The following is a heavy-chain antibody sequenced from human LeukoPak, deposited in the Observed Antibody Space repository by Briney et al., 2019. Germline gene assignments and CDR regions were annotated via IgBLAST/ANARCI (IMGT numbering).Heavy chain of an antibody. J-gene: IGHJ4*02. CDR3: ARREYYYGSGSYYNAGGFPG. CDR1: GGSFSGYY. D-gene: IGHD3-10*01. V-gene: IGHV4-34*01. Sequence: SETLSLTCAVYGGSFSGYYWSWIRQPPGKGLEWIGEINHSGSTNYNPSLKSRVTISVDTSKNQFSLKLSSVTAADTAVYYCARREYYYGSGSYYNAGGFPGWGQGTLVTVSS. CDR2: INHSGST.